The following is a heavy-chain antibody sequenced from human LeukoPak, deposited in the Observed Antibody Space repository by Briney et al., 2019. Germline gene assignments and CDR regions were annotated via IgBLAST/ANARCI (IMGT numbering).Heavy chain of an antibody. J-gene: IGHJ4*02. D-gene: IGHD3-3*01. CDR3: ARGQLTIFGVAVPDY. CDR2: ISSSSSYI. V-gene: IGHV3-21*01. Sequence: PGGSLRLSCVASGFAFSDDSMNWVRQPPGKGLEWVSSISSSSSYIYYADSVKGRFTISRDNAKNSLYLQMNSLRAEDTAVYYCARGQLTIFGVAVPDYWGQGTLVTVSS. CDR1: GFAFSDDS.